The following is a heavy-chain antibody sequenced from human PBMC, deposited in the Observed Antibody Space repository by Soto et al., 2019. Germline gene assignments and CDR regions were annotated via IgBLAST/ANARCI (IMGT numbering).Heavy chain of an antibody. D-gene: IGHD2-8*01. CDR2: ISGYNGDT. CDR1: GYTLTRYG. CDR3: AKNGQPPYYYYGMDV. V-gene: IGHV1-18*01. Sequence: QGQLVQSGAEVKKPGASVKVSCKASGYTLTRYGTSWVRQAPGQGLEWMGWISGYNGDTNYAQKFQGRVTMTIDTSTLTTYMELRSLTSDDTAVYYCAKNGQPPYYYYGMDVWGQGTTVTVSS. J-gene: IGHJ6*02.